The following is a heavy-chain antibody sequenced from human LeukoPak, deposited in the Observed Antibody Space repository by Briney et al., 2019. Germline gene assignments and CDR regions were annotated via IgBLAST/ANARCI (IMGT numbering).Heavy chain of an antibody. CDR1: GFTFSDFG. CDR2: ISYDGNDQ. J-gene: IGHJ4*02. Sequence: PGTSLRLSCAAAGFTFSDFGMPWVRQAPGKGLEWVAVISYDGNDQYYEDSVKGRFTISRDKPKNTVFLQMDSLRVEDTAIYYCAKGHFRDGGGDYSYLEHWGRGTLVTVSS. V-gene: IGHV3-30*18. CDR3: AKGHFRDGGGDYSYLEH. D-gene: IGHD2-21*01.